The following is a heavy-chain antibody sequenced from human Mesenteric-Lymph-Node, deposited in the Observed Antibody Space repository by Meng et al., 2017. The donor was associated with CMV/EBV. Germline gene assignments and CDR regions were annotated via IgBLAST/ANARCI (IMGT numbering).Heavy chain of an antibody. D-gene: IGHD3-10*01. CDR1: GFTFSSSW. CDR2: ISSDGSST. Sequence: GGSLRLSCTASGFTFSSSWMHWVRQAPRKGLVWVSTISSDGSSTTYADSVKGRFTISRDHAKNTLYLQMNSLRAEDTAVYYCAKFGSGGYYYGMDGWGQGTTVTVSS. V-gene: IGHV3-74*01. CDR3: AKFGSGGYYYGMDG. J-gene: IGHJ6*02.